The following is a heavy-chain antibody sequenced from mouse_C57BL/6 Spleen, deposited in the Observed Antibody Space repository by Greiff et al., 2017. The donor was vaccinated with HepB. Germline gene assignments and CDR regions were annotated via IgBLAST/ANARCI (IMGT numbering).Heavy chain of an antibody. CDR1: GYTFTNYW. D-gene: IGHD1-1*01. CDR3: ARSYYGSFDY. V-gene: IGHV1-63*01. Sequence: QVQLQQSGAELVRPGTSVKMSCKASGYTFTNYWIGWAKQRPGHGLEWIGDIYPGGGYTNYNETFKGKATLTADKSSSTAYMQFSSLTSEDSAIYYCARSYYGSFDYWGQGTTLTVSS. J-gene: IGHJ2*01. CDR2: IYPGGGYT.